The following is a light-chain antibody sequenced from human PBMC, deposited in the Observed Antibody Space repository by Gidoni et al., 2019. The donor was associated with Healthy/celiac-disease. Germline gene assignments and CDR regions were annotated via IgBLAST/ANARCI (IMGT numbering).Light chain of an antibody. CDR1: QSVLYSSNNKNY. J-gene: IGKJ4*01. V-gene: IGKV4-1*01. CDR2: WAS. Sequence: DIVMTQSPDSLAVSLGERATINCKSSQSVLYSSNNKNYLAWYQQKPGQPPKLLICWASTRESGVPDRFSGSGSGTDFTLTISSLQAEDVAVYYCQQYYSTITFGGGTKVEIK. CDR3: QQYYSTIT.